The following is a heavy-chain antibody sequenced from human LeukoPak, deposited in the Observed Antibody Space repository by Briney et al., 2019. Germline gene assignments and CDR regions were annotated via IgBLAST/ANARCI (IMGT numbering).Heavy chain of an antibody. CDR2: IRYDGSSK. V-gene: IGHV3-30*02. CDR3: AKDSIEGSTSIYHYYYMDV. Sequence: GGSLRLSCAASGFSFSYYGMHWVRQAPGKGLEWVAFIRYDGSSKYYGDSVRGRFTTSRDNSKNTLYLQMNTLRAEDTAVYYCAKDSIEGSTSIYHYYYMDVWGKGTTVSVSS. D-gene: IGHD3-3*02. CDR1: GFSFSYYG. J-gene: IGHJ6*03.